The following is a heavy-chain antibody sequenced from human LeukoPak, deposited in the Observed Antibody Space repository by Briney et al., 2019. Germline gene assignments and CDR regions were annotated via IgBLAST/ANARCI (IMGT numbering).Heavy chain of an antibody. J-gene: IGHJ4*01. CDR2: LSCDGSVT. Sequence: GGSLRLSCTASGFTLRNYWMHWVGQGPGKRLVRVSRLSCDGSVTNYADSVQGRFTISRDNAKNTLYLQIDSLRSEDTAVYYCARYSSSTGGASYYLDYWGHGTLVTVSS. CDR1: GFTLRNYW. CDR3: ARYSSSTGGASYYLDY. V-gene: IGHV3-74*01. D-gene: IGHD6-6*01.